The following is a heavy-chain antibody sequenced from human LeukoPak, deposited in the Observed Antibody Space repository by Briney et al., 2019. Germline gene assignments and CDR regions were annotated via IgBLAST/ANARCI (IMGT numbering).Heavy chain of an antibody. D-gene: IGHD4-23*01. J-gene: IGHJ4*02. CDR1: GFTFSSYE. CDR2: ISSSGNTI. V-gene: IGHV3-48*03. Sequence: GGSLRLSCAASGFTFSSYEMNWVRQAPGKGPEWVSYISSSGNTIYHADSVKGRFTISRDNAKNSLYLQMNSLRAEDTAVYYCARALWRTVVTAFGYWGQGTLVTVSS. CDR3: ARALWRTVVTAFGY.